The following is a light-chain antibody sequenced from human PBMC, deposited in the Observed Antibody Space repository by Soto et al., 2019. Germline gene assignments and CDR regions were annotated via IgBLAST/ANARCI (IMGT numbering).Light chain of an antibody. CDR3: QQTYNTPRT. Sequence: DIQMTQSPSSLSASVGDRVTITCRASQSISTHLNWYQQKPGKAPKLLIYTASNLQSGVPSRFSGSGSGTDFTLSVSSLQPEDSATYYCQQTYNTPRTFDQGTKVEIK. J-gene: IGKJ1*01. CDR2: TAS. V-gene: IGKV1-39*01. CDR1: QSISTH.